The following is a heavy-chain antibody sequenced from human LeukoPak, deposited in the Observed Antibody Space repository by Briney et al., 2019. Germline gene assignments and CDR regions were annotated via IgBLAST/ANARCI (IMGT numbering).Heavy chain of an antibody. V-gene: IGHV3-7*03. CDR1: GFTFSSYW. D-gene: IGHD5-18*01. CDR3: ARELGSYSYGLDY. CDR2: IKQDGSEK. Sequence: GGSLRLSCAASGFTFSSYWMSWVRQAPGKGLEWVANIKQDGSEKYYVDSVKGRFTISRDNAKNSLYLQMNSLRAEDTAVHYCARELGSYSYGLDYWGQGTLVTVSS. J-gene: IGHJ4*02.